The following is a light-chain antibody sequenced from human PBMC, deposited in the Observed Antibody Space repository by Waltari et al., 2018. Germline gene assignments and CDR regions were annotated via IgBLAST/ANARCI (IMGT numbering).Light chain of an antibody. Sequence: QSALTQPASVSGSPGQSITISCIGTSSDVGGYPYVSWYQQHPGKVPKLMIYEGSNRPAGVSNRFTAAKSGNTASLTISGLQAEDEADYYCSSYTSSNSWVFGGGTKLTVL. J-gene: IGLJ3*02. V-gene: IGLV2-14*01. CDR2: EGS. CDR3: SSYTSSNSWV. CDR1: SSDVGGYPY.